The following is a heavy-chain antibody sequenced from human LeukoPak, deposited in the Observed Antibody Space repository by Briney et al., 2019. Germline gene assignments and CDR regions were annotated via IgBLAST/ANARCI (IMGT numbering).Heavy chain of an antibody. D-gene: IGHD2-15*01. CDR1: GFTFSSYA. Sequence: GGSLRLSCAASGFTFSSYAMHWVRQAPGKGLEWVAVISYDGSNKYYADSVKGRFTISRDNSKNTLYLQMNSLRAEDTAVYYCAREGCSGGSCWYYYYYGMDVRGQGTTVTVSS. J-gene: IGHJ6*02. CDR3: AREGCSGGSCWYYYYYGMDV. CDR2: ISYDGSNK. V-gene: IGHV3-30*04.